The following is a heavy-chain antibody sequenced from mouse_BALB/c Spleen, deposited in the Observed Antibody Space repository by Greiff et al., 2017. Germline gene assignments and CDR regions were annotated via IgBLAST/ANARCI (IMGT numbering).Heavy chain of an antibody. CDR1: GFTFSSYA. CDR2: ISSGGST. J-gene: IGHJ4*01. D-gene: IGHD2-4*01. CDR3: ARGEGLYDYDGGMDY. Sequence: EVKLVESGGGLVKPGGSLKLSCAASGFTFSSYAMSWVRQTPEKRLEWVASISSGGSTYYPDSVKGRFTISRDNARNILYLQMSSLRSEDTAMYYCARGEGLYDYDGGMDYWGQGTSVTVSS. V-gene: IGHV5-6-5*01.